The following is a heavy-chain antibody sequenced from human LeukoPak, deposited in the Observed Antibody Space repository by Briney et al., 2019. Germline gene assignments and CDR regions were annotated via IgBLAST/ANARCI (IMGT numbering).Heavy chain of an antibody. CDR2: ISSSGSTT. D-gene: IGHD1-26*01. V-gene: IGHV3-48*03. J-gene: IGHJ4*02. Sequence: GGSLRLSCAASGFTFSSYEMNWVRQAPGKGLEWVSYISSSGSTTYYADSVKGRFTISRDNAKNSQYLQMNSLRAEDTAVYYCASPKGIVVAIGDYWGQGTLVTVSS. CDR3: ASPKGIVVAIGDY. CDR1: GFTFSSYE.